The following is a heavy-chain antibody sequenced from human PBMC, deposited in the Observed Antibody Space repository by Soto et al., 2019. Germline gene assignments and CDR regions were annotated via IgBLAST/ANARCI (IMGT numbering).Heavy chain of an antibody. J-gene: IGHJ4*02. V-gene: IGHV3-30*03. Sequence: PGESLPLACAASVLTFSIYTMHWVRQAPGKGLEWVAVISYDGSNKDYADSVKGRFTISRDNSKNTLYLQMKSLRAEDAAAYYCARGKMDWAVDGSYYFDYWGQGTLVTVSS. CDR1: VLTFSIYT. CDR3: ARGKMDWAVDGSYYFDY. D-gene: IGHD6-19*01. CDR2: ISYDGSNK.